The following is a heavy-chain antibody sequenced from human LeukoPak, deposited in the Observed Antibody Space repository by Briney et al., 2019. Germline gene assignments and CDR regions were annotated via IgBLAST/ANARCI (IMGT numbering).Heavy chain of an antibody. V-gene: IGHV3-74*01. Sequence: QPGGSLRLSCAASGFTFSFNSMHWVRQGPGKGLVGVSRIKRDGSGTTYADSVKGRVTFSRDNAKNTLYLQMNSLRAEDTAVYYCARSNGFGMDVWGQGTTVTVSS. J-gene: IGHJ6*02. D-gene: IGHD2-8*01. CDR2: IKRDGSGT. CDR1: GFTFSFNS. CDR3: ARSNGFGMDV.